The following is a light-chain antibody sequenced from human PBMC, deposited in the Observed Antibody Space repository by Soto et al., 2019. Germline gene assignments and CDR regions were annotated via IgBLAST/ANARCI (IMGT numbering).Light chain of an antibody. Sequence: EIVLTQSPATLSLSPGERATLSCGASQSVSSSYLARYQQKPGLAPRLLIYDASSRATGIPDRFSGSGSGTDVTLTISRLEPEDFAVYYCQEYGSSPRTFGQGTKVEIK. V-gene: IGKV3D-20*01. CDR3: QEYGSSPRT. CDR2: DAS. J-gene: IGKJ1*01. CDR1: QSVSSSY.